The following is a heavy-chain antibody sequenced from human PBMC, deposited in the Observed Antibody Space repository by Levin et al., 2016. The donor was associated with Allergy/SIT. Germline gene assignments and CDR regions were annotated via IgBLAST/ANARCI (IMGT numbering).Heavy chain of an antibody. V-gene: IGHV4-34*01. CDR3: ARGGGAGAYYGMDV. D-gene: IGHD6-19*01. Sequence: WIRQPPGKGLEWIGEINHSGSTNYNPSLKSRVTISVDTSKNQFSLKLSSVTAADTAVYYCARGGGAGAYYGMDVWGQGTTVTVSS. CDR2: INHSGST. J-gene: IGHJ6*02.